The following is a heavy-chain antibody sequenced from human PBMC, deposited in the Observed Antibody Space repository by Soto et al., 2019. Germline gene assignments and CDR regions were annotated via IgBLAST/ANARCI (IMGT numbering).Heavy chain of an antibody. CDR3: WRDPLMGQYFGP. CDR2: INYSGST. V-gene: IGHV4-31*01. D-gene: IGHD2-8*01. CDR1: GGSINSGSYY. J-gene: IGHJ5*02. Sequence: QVQLQESGPGLVKPSQTLSLTCTVTGGSINSGSYYWSWIRQHPGKGLAWIGNINYSGSTYYNPSINSLVIQSFCASQNHFFQKLPSLTAANTPVYYWWRDPLMGQYFGPWGEETLVPSPQ.